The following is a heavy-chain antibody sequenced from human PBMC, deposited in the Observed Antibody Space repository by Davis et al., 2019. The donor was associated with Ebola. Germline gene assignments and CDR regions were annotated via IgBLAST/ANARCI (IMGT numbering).Heavy chain of an antibody. CDR2: FDPKYGEP. CDR1: GYTLTELS. V-gene: IGHV1-24*01. Sequence: ASVKVSCKVSGYTLTELSMHWVRQAPGQGLEWMGSFDPKYGEPIYAQKFLGRLTMTEDTSTDTAYMELSSLRSEDTAVYYCSVGGQDGGFDYWGQGTLVPVSS. D-gene: IGHD3-16*01. CDR3: SVGGQDGGFDY. J-gene: IGHJ4*02.